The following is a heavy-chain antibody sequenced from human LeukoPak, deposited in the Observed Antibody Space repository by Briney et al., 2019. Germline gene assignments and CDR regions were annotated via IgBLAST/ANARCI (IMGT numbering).Heavy chain of an antibody. Sequence: SETLSLTCGVSGGSITTTNWWSWVRQPPGQGLEWIGEIHLSGRTNYNPSLNSRVTLALDTSKNHLSLSLTSVTAADTAVYYCARRYFEGFDPWGQGTLVTVSS. CDR2: IHLSGRT. CDR3: ARRYFEGFDP. D-gene: IGHD2/OR15-2a*01. V-gene: IGHV4-4*02. CDR1: GGSITTTNW. J-gene: IGHJ5*02.